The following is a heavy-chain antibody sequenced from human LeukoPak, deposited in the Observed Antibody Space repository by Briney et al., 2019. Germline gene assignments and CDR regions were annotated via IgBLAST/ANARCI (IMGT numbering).Heavy chain of an antibody. J-gene: IGHJ6*03. V-gene: IGHV4-59*03. CDR1: GGSITSHY. D-gene: IGHD2-15*01. CDR2: INDSGKT. CDR3: AGAYSYYYYYMHV. Sequence: SETLSLTCNVSGGSITSHYWTWIRQAPGRGLEWIGYINDSGKTDHTPSLNSRVTMSIDTSKNQFSLKLSSVTAADTAIYYCAGAYSYYYYYMHVWGRGTTVTVSS.